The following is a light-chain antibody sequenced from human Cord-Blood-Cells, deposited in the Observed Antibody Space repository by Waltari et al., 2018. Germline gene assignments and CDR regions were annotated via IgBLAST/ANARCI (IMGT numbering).Light chain of an antibody. CDR1: QSISSY. CDR2: AAS. J-gene: IGKJ4*01. Sequence: DIQMTQSPSSLSASVGARVTITCRASQSISSYLNWYQQKPGKAHKLLIYAASSLQSGVPSRFSGSGSGTDFTLTISSLQPEDFATYYCQQSYSTLTFGGGTKVEIK. CDR3: QQSYSTLT. V-gene: IGKV1-39*01.